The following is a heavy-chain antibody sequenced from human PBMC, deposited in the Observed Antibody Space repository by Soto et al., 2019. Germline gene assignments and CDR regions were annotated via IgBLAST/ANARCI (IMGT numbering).Heavy chain of an antibody. Sequence: LSLTCTVSGGSISSSSYYWGWIRQPPGKGLEWIGSIYYSGSTYYNPSLKSRVTISVDTSKNQFSLKLGSVTAADTAVYYCARHFGHYDILTGYFFQGGFDYWGQGTLVTVSS. D-gene: IGHD3-9*01. CDR3: ARHFGHYDILTGYFFQGGFDY. CDR2: IYYSGST. CDR1: GGSISSSSYY. V-gene: IGHV4-39*01. J-gene: IGHJ4*02.